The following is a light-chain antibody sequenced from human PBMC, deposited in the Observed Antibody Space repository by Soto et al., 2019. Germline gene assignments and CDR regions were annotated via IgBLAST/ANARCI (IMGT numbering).Light chain of an antibody. V-gene: IGKV1-27*01. CDR2: AAS. J-gene: IGKJ4*01. Sequence: DIQMTQSPSSLSASVGDRVTITCRASQGLRNFLAWYQQRPGKVPKVLIYAASTLQSGVPSRFSGSGSGTDFTLTISSLQPEDVATYYCQKYNSAPSLTFGGGTKVEIK. CDR3: QKYNSAPSLT. CDR1: QGLRNF.